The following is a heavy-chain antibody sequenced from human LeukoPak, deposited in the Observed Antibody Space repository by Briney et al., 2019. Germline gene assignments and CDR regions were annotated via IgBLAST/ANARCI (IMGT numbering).Heavy chain of an antibody. Sequence: GGSLRLACAASDFSVNNNYVDWVRQAPGKGLEWVSCMDNFGIKTYADSVQGRFTVSRDSSRNMVFLQMNSLRVEDTAVYYCAGGKSYGSGTRPGYLGYWGLGTMVTVSS. V-gene: IGHV3-53*01. CDR3: AGGKSYGSGTRPGYLGY. J-gene: IGHJ4*02. CDR2: MDNFGIK. CDR1: DFSVNNNY. D-gene: IGHD3-10*01.